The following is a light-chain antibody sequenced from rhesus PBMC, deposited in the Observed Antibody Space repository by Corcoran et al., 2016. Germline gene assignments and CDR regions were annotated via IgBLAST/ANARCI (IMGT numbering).Light chain of an antibody. CDR1: ESVGSY. CDR2: GAY. CDR3: QQYNDLLPT. Sequence: EIVMTQSPATLSLSPGETATLSCRASESVGSYLAWYQQKPGQAPKLLVHGAYVRATGIPDRFSGSGSRTEFTLTISSLEPEDVGVYHCQQYNDLLPTFGQGTKVEIK. J-gene: IGKJ1*01. V-gene: IGKV3-40*03.